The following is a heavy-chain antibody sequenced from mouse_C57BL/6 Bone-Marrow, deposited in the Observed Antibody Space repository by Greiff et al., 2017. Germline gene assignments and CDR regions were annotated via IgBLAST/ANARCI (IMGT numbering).Heavy chain of an antibody. J-gene: IGHJ4*01. CDR1: GFNIKDYY. D-gene: IGHD1-1*01. Sequence: VQLQQSGAELVRPGASVKLSCTASGFNIKDYYMHWVKQRPEQGLEWIGRIDPEDGDTEYAPKFQGKATMTADTSANTAYLQLSSLTSEDTPVYYCTTGDYYGSSKYYYAMDYWGQGTSVTVSS. CDR3: TTGDYYGSSKYYYAMDY. CDR2: IDPEDGDT. V-gene: IGHV14-1*01.